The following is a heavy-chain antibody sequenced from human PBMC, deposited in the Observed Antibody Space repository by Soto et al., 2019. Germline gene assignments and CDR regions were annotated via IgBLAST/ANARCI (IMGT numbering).Heavy chain of an antibody. CDR1: GGSFSGYY. CDR3: ARGRYSSSWYGPYFDY. J-gene: IGHJ4*02. Sequence: QVQLQQWGAGLLKPSETLSLTCAVYGGSFSGYYLRWIRHAPGKGLAWIGEINHSGSTNYNPSLKSRVTISVDTSKNQFSLKLSSVTAADTAVYYCARGRYSSSWYGPYFDYWGQGTLVTVSS. V-gene: IGHV4-34*01. CDR2: INHSGST. D-gene: IGHD6-13*01.